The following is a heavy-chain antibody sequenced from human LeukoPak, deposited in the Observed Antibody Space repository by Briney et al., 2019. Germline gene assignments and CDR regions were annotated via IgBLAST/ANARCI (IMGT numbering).Heavy chain of an antibody. CDR2: IYYSGST. CDR1: GGSISSGDYY. Sequence: ASETLSLTCTVSGGSISSGDYYWSWIRQPPGKGLEWIGYIYYSGSTYYNPSLKSRVTISVDTSKNQFSLKLSSVTAADTAVYYCASVVVVADTAVFDYWGQGTLVTVSS. CDR3: ASVVVVADTAVFDY. D-gene: IGHD2-15*01. V-gene: IGHV4-30-4*08. J-gene: IGHJ4*02.